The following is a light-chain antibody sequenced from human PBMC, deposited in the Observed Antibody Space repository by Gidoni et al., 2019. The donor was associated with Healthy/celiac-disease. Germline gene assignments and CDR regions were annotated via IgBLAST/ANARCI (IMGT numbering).Light chain of an antibody. Sequence: SASGSPGQSVTISCTGTSSDVGGYNYVSWYQQHPGKAPKLMIYEVSKRPSGVPDRFSGSKSGNTASLTVSGLQAEDEADYYCSSYAGSNNLVFGGGTKLTVL. J-gene: IGLJ2*01. CDR2: EVS. CDR1: SSDVGGYNY. CDR3: SSYAGSNNLV. V-gene: IGLV2-8*01.